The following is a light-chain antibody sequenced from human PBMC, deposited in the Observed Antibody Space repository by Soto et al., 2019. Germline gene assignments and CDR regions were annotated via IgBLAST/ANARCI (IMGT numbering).Light chain of an antibody. Sequence: IVMTQSPVTLSVSPGERAPLSCRASQSVNSNLAWYPQKPGQAPRLLIYGTSTRATGIPARFSGSGSGTEFTLTISSLQSEDFAVYYCQQYNKWPPLTFGGGTKVDIK. J-gene: IGKJ4*01. CDR3: QQYNKWPPLT. V-gene: IGKV3-15*01. CDR1: QSVNSN. CDR2: GTS.